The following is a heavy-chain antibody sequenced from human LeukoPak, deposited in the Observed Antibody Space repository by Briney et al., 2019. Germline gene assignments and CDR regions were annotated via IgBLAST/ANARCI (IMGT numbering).Heavy chain of an antibody. CDR2: IYHSGST. CDR1: GYSISSGYY. Sequence: SETLSLTCTVSGYSISSGYYWGWIRQPPGKGLEWIGSIYHSGSTYYNPSLKSQVTISVDTSKNQFSLKLSSVTAADTAVYYCARDLGRGFYWGQGTLVTVSS. CDR3: ARDLGRGFY. D-gene: IGHD3-10*01. V-gene: IGHV4-38-2*02. J-gene: IGHJ4*02.